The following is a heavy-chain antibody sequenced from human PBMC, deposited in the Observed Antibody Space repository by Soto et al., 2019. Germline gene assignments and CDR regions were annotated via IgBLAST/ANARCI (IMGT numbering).Heavy chain of an antibody. J-gene: IGHJ2*01. CDR3: ARGRGDGYNQNWYFDL. V-gene: IGHV4-34*01. D-gene: IGHD3-10*01. CDR1: GGSFSGYY. Sequence: QVHLQQWGAGLLKPSETLSLTCAVYGGSFSGYYWSWIRQPPGKGLEWIGEINNGGSSNYNPSLKSRGSMSVGTANNQFSLKLTSVTAADAAVYYCARGRGDGYNQNWYFDLWGRGTLVTGSS. CDR2: INNGGSS.